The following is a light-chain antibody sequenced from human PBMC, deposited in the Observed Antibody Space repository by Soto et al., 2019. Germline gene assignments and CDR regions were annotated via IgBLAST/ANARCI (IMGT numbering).Light chain of an antibody. Sequence: SYELTQPASVSVAPGKTARITCGGNNIGSKSVHWYQQKPGQAPVLVIYYDSDRPSGIPERFSGSNSGNTATLTISRVEAGDEADYYCQVWDSSSDHPYVFGTGTQLTVL. J-gene: IGLJ1*01. CDR2: YDS. V-gene: IGLV3-21*04. CDR1: NIGSKS. CDR3: QVWDSSSDHPYV.